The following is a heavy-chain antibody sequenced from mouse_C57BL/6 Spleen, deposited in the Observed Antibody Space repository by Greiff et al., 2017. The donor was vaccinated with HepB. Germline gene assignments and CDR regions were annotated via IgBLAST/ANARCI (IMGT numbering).Heavy chain of an antibody. Sequence: VQLVESGAELARPGASVKLSCKASGYTFTSYGISWVKQRTGQGLEWIGEIYPRSGNTYYNEKFKGKATLTADKSSSTAYMELRSLTSEDSAVYFCARIYGSSYSYYFDYWGQGTTLTVSS. CDR2: IYPRSGNT. D-gene: IGHD1-1*01. V-gene: IGHV1-81*01. J-gene: IGHJ2*01. CDR3: ARIYGSSYSYYFDY. CDR1: GYTFTSYG.